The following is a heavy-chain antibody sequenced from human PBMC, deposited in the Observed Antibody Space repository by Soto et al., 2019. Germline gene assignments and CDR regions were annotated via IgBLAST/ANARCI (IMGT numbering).Heavy chain of an antibody. CDR2: ISWNSGSI. CDR3: PGDVGCNSGYQDF. D-gene: IGHD6-13*01. J-gene: IGHJ4*02. V-gene: IGHV3-9*01. CDR1: GFTFDDYA. Sequence: EVQLVESGGGMVQPGRSLRLSCAASGFTFDDYAMHWVRQAPGKGLEWVSSISWNSGSIGYADSVKGRFTISRDNAKKPLYLQINRVRAEDTGLYCCPGDVGCNSGYQDFWAQGPLVTVSS.